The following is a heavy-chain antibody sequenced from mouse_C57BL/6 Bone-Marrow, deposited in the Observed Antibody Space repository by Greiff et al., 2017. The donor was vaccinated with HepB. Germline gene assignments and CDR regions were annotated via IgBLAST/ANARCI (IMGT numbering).Heavy chain of an antibody. D-gene: IGHD3-2*02. CDR3: ATQATYFDD. Sequence: EVKLMESGGGLVKPGGSLKLSCAASGFTFSDYGMHWVRQAPEKGLEWVAYISSGSSTIYYADTVKGRFTISRDNAKNTLFLQMTSLRSEETAMYYCATQATYFDDWGQGTTLTVSS. J-gene: IGHJ2*01. CDR2: ISSGSSTI. CDR1: GFTFSDYG. V-gene: IGHV5-17*01.